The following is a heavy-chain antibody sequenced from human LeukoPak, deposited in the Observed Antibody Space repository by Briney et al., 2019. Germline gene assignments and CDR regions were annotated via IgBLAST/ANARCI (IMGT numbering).Heavy chain of an antibody. V-gene: IGHV3-53*01. CDR2: IYIGGST. Sequence: GGSLRLSCAASGFTVSNNYMSWVRQAPGKGLEYVSIIYIGGSTYYADSVKGRFTISRDNSKNTLYLQLNSLRVEDTAVYYCARDTKNWGQGTLVTVSS. CDR3: ARDTKN. CDR1: GFTVSNNY. J-gene: IGHJ4*02. D-gene: IGHD1-1*01.